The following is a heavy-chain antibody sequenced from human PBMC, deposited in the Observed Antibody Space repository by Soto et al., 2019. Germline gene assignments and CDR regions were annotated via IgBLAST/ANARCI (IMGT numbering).Heavy chain of an antibody. CDR2: IYSDGTT. D-gene: IGHD6-6*01. CDR3: AILSN. CDR1: GFTVSSNY. J-gene: IGHJ4*02. Sequence: GGSLRLSCAASGFTVSSNYMNWVRQAPGKGLEWVSIIYSDGTTSYADSVKGRFTISRDNFKNTLHLQMNSLRAENTAVYYCAILSNWGQGTLVTVSS. V-gene: IGHV3-53*01.